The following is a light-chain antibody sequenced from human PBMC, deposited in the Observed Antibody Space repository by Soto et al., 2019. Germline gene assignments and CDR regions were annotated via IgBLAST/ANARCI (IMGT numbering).Light chain of an antibody. CDR2: GAS. J-gene: IGKJ4*01. CDR3: QQYASSPLT. CDR1: QNVGRNY. Sequence: ETVLTQSPGTLSLSPGERATLSCRASQNVGRNYVVWYQQKPGQAPRVLIYGASSRATGIPARFSGSGSGTDFTLTISRLEPEDFAVYYCQQYASSPLTCGGGTKVEVK. V-gene: IGKV3-20*01.